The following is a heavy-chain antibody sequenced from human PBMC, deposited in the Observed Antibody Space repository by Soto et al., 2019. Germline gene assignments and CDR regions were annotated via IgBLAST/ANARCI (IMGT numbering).Heavy chain of an antibody. V-gene: IGHV1-3*01. D-gene: IGHD2-8*01. CDR2: IDPGSGKA. Sequence: VQLVQSGAEVKKPGASVRVSCKPSGYTLTNYAIHWVRQAAGQSLEWLAWIDPGSGKATYSQKVQGRLIVTRDSSASTFYMDLSSLTSEDTAVYFCTRDLNGGNPFDHWGQGVLVTVSS. J-gene: IGHJ4*02. CDR1: GYTLTNYA. CDR3: TRDLNGGNPFDH.